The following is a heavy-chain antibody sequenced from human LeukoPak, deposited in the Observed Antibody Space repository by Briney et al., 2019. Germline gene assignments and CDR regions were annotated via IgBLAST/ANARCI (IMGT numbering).Heavy chain of an antibody. Sequence: GGSLRLSCAASGFSFSDAWMSWVRQIPGKGLEWVSYISSSSSTIYYADSVKGRFTISRDNAKNSLYLQMNSLRAEDTAVYYCARGEDGSGTIDYWGQGTLVTVSS. J-gene: IGHJ4*02. D-gene: IGHD3-10*01. CDR2: ISSSSSTI. CDR3: ARGEDGSGTIDY. V-gene: IGHV3-48*01. CDR1: GFSFSDAW.